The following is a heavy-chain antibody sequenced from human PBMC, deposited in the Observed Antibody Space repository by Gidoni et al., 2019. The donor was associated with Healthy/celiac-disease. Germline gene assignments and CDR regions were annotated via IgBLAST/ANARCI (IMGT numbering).Heavy chain of an antibody. CDR3: ARDRGYSSSWYILNWFDP. CDR1: GFTFSSYW. Sequence: EVQLVESGGGLVQRGGSLRLSCADSGFTFSSYWMHWVRQAPGKGLVWVSRINSDGSSTSYADSVKGRFTISRDNAKNTLYLQMNSLRAEDTAVYYCARDRGYSSSWYILNWFDPWGQGTLVTVSS. J-gene: IGHJ5*02. D-gene: IGHD6-13*01. V-gene: IGHV3-74*01. CDR2: INSDGSST.